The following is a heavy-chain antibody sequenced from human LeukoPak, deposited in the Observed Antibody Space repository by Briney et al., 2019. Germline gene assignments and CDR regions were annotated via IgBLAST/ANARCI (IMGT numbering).Heavy chain of an antibody. V-gene: IGHV3-9*01. CDR1: GFTFDDYA. D-gene: IGHD3-22*01. CDR3: AKGEDSSGPLDY. Sequence: GGSLRLSCAASGFTFDDYAMHWFRQAPGKGLEWVSGISWNSGSIGYADSVKGRFTISRDNAKNSLYLQMNSLRAEDTALYYCAKGEDSSGPLDYWGQGTLVTVSS. J-gene: IGHJ4*02. CDR2: ISWNSGSI.